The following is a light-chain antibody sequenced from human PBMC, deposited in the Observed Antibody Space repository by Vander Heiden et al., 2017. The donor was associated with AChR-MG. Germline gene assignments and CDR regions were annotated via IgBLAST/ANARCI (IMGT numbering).Light chain of an antibody. CDR3: AAWDDSLSGSWV. V-gene: IGLV1-47*01. Sequence: QSVLTQPPSASGTPGQRVTISCSGSSSNIGSNYVYWYQHLPGTAPKLLIYRNNKRPSGVPDRFSGAKSGTSAAPAISGLRSEDEADYYCAAWDDSLSGSWVFGGGTKLTVL. CDR1: SSNIGSNY. CDR2: RNN. J-gene: IGLJ3*02.